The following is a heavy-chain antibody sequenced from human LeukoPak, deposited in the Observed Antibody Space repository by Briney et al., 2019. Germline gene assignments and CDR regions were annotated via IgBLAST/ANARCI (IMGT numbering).Heavy chain of an antibody. Sequence: VASVKVSCKASGYSFGNFGVHWLRHAPGQGLEWMGWINGDNGYTKYSQKFQGRVTITRDTSATTAYMELSSLTSEDTAVYYCARYINGAFDYWGQGTLVTVSS. CDR2: INGDNGYT. J-gene: IGHJ4*02. V-gene: IGHV1-3*01. D-gene: IGHD2-8*01. CDR3: ARYINGAFDY. CDR1: GYSFGNFG.